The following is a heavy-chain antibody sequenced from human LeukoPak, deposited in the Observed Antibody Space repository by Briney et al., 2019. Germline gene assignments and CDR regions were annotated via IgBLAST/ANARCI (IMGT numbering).Heavy chain of an antibody. J-gene: IGHJ4*02. CDR1: RGSITGGGYY. Sequence: SETLSLTCTVSRGSITGGGYYWSWIRQHPGKGLEWIGYIYYSGTTYYNPSLKSRVVISIDTSKNQFSLKLTSVTAADTAVYYCARVYSGDSALYYFDYWGQGTLVTVSS. CDR3: ARVYSGDSALYYFDY. D-gene: IGHD2-21*02. V-gene: IGHV4-31*03. CDR2: IYYSGTT.